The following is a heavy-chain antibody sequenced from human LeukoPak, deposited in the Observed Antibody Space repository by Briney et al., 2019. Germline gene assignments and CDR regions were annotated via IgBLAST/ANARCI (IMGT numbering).Heavy chain of an antibody. Sequence: GGSLRLSCAASGFTFSSYAMSWVRQAPGKGLEWVSAVSGSGGSTYYADSVKGRFTISRDSSKNTLYLQMNSLRAEDTAVYYCAREGFSEAAEFDYWGQGTLVTVSS. CDR3: AREGFSEAAEFDY. V-gene: IGHV3-23*01. D-gene: IGHD2-15*01. CDR1: GFTFSSYA. J-gene: IGHJ4*02. CDR2: VSGSGGST.